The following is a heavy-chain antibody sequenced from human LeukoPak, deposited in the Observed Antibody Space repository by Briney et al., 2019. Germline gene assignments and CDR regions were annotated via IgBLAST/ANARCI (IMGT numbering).Heavy chain of an antibody. CDR3: ARVGGYSYGPPYGMDV. J-gene: IGHJ6*02. D-gene: IGHD5-18*01. Sequence: ASVKVSCKASGYTFTGYYMHWVRQAPGQGLEWMGWISAYNGNTNYAQKLQGRVTMTTDTSTSTAYMELRSLRSDDTAVYYCARVGGYSYGPPYGMDVWGQGTTVTVSS. V-gene: IGHV1-18*04. CDR2: ISAYNGNT. CDR1: GYTFTGYY.